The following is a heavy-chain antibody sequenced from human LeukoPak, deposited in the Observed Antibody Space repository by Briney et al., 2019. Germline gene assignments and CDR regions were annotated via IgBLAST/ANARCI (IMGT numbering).Heavy chain of an antibody. CDR3: ARGAPSGWYPYYYYYYMDV. V-gene: IGHV1-69*05. Sequence: SVKVSCKASGGTFSSYAISWVRQAPGQGLEWIGRIIPIFGTANYAQKFQGRVTITTDESTSTAYMELSSLRSEDTAVYYCARGAPSGWYPYYYYYYMDVWGKGTTVTVSS. CDR1: GGTFSSYA. J-gene: IGHJ6*03. CDR2: IIPIFGTA. D-gene: IGHD6-19*01.